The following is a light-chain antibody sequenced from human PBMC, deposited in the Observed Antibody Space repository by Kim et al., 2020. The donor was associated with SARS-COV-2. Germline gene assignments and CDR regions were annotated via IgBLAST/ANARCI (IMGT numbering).Light chain of an antibody. CDR3: NSRDSSGNHVV. CDR1: SLRSYY. Sequence: SSELTQDPAVSVALGQTVRITCQGDSLRSYYASWYQQKPGQAPLLVIYGKNNRPSGIPNRFSGSSSGNTASLTITGAQADDEADYYCNSRDSSGNHVVFGGGTQLTVL. CDR2: GKN. V-gene: IGLV3-19*01. J-gene: IGLJ2*01.